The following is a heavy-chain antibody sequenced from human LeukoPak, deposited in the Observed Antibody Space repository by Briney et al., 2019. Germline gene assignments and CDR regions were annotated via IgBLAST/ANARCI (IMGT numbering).Heavy chain of an antibody. V-gene: IGHV4-34*01. J-gene: IGHJ4*02. D-gene: IGHD6-13*01. CDR3: ASGASSWYYFDY. CDR2: INHSGST. Sequence: SETLSLTCAVYGGSFSGYYWSWIRQPPGKGLEWIGEINHSGSTNYNPSLKSRVTISVDTSKNQFSLKLSSVTAADTAVYYCASGASSWYYFDYWGQGTLVTVSS. CDR1: GGSFSGYY.